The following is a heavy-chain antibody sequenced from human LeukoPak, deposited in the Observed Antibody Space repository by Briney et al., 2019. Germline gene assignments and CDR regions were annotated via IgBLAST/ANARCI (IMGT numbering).Heavy chain of an antibody. CDR3: ARSIGSTRNNLDV. CDR2: INTDGGSP. CDR1: GFTFSSHW. D-gene: IGHD1-1*01. V-gene: IGHV3-74*01. J-gene: IGHJ6*02. Sequence: GGSLRLSCAASGFTFSSHWMHWVRQAPGKGLVWVSRINTDGGSPNSADSLRGRFTISRDNAKNTPFLQMNSLRAEDTAVYYCARSIGSTRNNLDVWGLGTTVTVS.